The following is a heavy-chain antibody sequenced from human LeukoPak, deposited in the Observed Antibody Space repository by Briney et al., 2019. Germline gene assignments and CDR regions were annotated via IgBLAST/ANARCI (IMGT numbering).Heavy chain of an antibody. D-gene: IGHD2-21*01. CDR3: ARARIVVVIAIPNAFDI. Sequence: GGSLRLSCAASGFTVSSNYMSWVRQAPGEGLEWVPVIYSGGSTYYADSVKGRFTISRDNSKNTLYLQMNSLRAEDTAVYYCARARIVVVIAIPNAFDIWGQGTMVTVSS. J-gene: IGHJ3*02. CDR2: IYSGGST. CDR1: GFTVSSNY. V-gene: IGHV3-66*02.